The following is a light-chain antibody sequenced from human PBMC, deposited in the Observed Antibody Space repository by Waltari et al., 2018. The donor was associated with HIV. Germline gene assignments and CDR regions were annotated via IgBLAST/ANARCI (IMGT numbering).Light chain of an antibody. V-gene: IGLV1-51*01. CDR2: DNN. CDR1: SSNIGYNY. J-gene: IGLJ2*01. CDR3: GTWDSSLSAGV. Sequence: QSVLTQPPSVSAAPGQRVTISCSGSSSNIGYNYVSWYQQLPGTAPKLLLYDNNKRPSGSPDRFSGSKSGASATLGITGLQTGDEADYYCGTWDSSLSAGVFGGGTKLTVL.